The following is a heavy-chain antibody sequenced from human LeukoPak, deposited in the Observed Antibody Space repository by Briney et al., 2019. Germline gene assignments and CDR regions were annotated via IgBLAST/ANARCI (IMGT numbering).Heavy chain of an antibody. CDR3: ARAPGIAAAHNWFDP. J-gene: IGHJ5*02. V-gene: IGHV4-4*07. CDR1: GGSISSYY. Sequence: PSETLSLTCTVSGGSISSYYWSWIRLPAGKGLEWIGRIYTSGSTNYNPSLKSRVTMSVDTSKNQFSLKLSSVTAADTAVYYCARAPGIAAAHNWFDPWGQGTLVTVSS. CDR2: IYTSGST. D-gene: IGHD6-13*01.